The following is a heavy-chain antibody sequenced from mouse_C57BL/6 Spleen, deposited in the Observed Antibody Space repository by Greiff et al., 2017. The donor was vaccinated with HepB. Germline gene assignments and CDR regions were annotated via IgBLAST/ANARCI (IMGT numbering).Heavy chain of an antibody. Sequence: VQLQQSGAELVKPGASVKISCKASGYAFSSYWMNWVKQRPGKGLEWIGQIYPGDGDTNYNGKFKGKATLTADKSSSTAYMQLSSLTSEDSAVYFCARGRITTVVAPFGAMDYWGQGTSVTVSS. D-gene: IGHD1-1*01. CDR3: ARGRITTVVAPFGAMDY. CDR2: IYPGDGDT. J-gene: IGHJ4*01. CDR1: GYAFSSYW. V-gene: IGHV1-80*01.